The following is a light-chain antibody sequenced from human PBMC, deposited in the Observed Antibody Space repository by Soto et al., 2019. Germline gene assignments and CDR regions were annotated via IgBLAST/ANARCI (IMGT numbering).Light chain of an antibody. CDR3: QAYDDSLTAFV. V-gene: IGLV1-40*01. J-gene: IGLJ3*02. Sequence: QSVLTQPPSVSGAPGQRVTISCTGTNSNHGAGYDVHWYQQLPGAAPKLVIFGNRNRPSGVPERFSGSKSGTSASLAITGLQAEDEADYYCQAYDDSLTAFVFGGGTKLTVL. CDR1: NSNHGAGYD. CDR2: GNR.